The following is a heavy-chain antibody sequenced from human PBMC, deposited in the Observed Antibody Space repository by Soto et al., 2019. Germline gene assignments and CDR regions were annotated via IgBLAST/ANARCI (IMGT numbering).Heavy chain of an antibody. V-gene: IGHV4-4*02. CDR1: GDSISSNNW. Sequence: SETLSLTCAVSGDSISSNNWWSWVRQPPGKGLEWIGEIYHSGNTNYNPSLKSRVTISVDKSQNQFSLKLSSVTAADTAMYYCAKNYYYSMGVWGQGTTVTVSS. CDR2: IYHSGNT. J-gene: IGHJ6*02. CDR3: AKNYYYSMGV.